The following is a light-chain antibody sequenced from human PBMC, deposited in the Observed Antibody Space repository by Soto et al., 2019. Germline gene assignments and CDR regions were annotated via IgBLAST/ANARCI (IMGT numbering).Light chain of an antibody. J-gene: IGLJ2*01. CDR1: SSDLDGYNY. V-gene: IGLV2-14*03. CDR3: SSSTSGNTVV. CDR2: DVN. Sequence: QSVLTQPASLSGSPGQSITRSCTGTSSDLDGYNYVSWYQQHPGEAPKLIIYDVNNRPSGVSSRFSGSKSGSTASLTISGLQTEDEADYFCSSSTSGNTVVFGGGTKLTVL.